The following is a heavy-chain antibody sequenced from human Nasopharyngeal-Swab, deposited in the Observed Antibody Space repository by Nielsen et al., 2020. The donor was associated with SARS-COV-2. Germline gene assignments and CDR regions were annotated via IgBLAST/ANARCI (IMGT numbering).Heavy chain of an antibody. CDR3: VTGGSYYVY. J-gene: IGHJ4*02. V-gene: IGHV3-23*01. D-gene: IGHD1-26*01. CDR1: GFTFTNYA. CDR2: ISATGATT. Sequence: GESLKISCAASGFTFTNYAMSWVRQAPGKGLEWVSTISATGATTYYADSVKGRFTISRDNAKNSLYLQMNSLRAEDTAVYHCVTGGSYYVYWGQGTLVTVSS.